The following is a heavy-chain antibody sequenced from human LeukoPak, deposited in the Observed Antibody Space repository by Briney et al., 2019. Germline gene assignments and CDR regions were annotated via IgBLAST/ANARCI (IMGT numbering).Heavy chain of an antibody. CDR2: INHSGST. D-gene: IGHD3-10*01. CDR3: ARFSRFGEGY. CDR1: GGSISSGGYS. V-gene: IGHV4-30-2*01. Sequence: SQTLSPTCAVSGGSISSGGYSWSWIRQPPGKGLEWIGEINHSGSTNYNPSLKSRVTISVDTSKNQFSLKLSSVTAADTAVYYCARFSRFGEGYWGQGTLVTVSS. J-gene: IGHJ4*02.